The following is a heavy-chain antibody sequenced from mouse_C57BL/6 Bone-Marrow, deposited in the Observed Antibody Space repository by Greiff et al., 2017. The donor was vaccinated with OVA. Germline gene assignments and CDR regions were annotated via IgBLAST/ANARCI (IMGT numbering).Heavy chain of an antibody. CDR1: GYAFSSSW. CDR3: ARGNDGYYWFAY. D-gene: IGHD2-3*01. Sequence: VKLVESGPELVKPGASVKISCKASGYAFSSSWMNWVKQRPGKGLEWIGRIYPGDGDTNYNGKFKGKATLTADKSSSTAYMQLSSLTSEDSAVYFCARGNDGYYWFAYWGQGTLVTVSA. J-gene: IGHJ3*01. V-gene: IGHV1-82*01. CDR2: IYPGDGDT.